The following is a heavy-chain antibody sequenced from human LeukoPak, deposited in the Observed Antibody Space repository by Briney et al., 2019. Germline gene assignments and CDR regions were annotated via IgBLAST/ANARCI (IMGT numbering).Heavy chain of an antibody. CDR3: AKSEGLMGYFDY. CDR1: GFTFSSYA. D-gene: IGHD2-8*01. V-gene: IGHV3-23*01. CDR2: ISGSGGST. J-gene: IGHJ4*02. Sequence: GGSLRLSCAASGFTFSSYAMSWVRQAPGKGLEWISAISGSGGSTYYADSVKGRFTISRDNSKNTLYLQMNSLRAEDTAVYYCAKSEGLMGYFDYWGQGTLVTVSS.